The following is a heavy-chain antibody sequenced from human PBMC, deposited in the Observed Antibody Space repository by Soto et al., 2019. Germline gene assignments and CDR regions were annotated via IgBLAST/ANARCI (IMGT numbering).Heavy chain of an antibody. CDR2: MFYSGST. D-gene: IGHD5-12*01. CDR1: GASISSGRSY. J-gene: IGHJ4*02. Sequence: PSETLSLTCTVPGASISSGRSYWSWIRQHPGKGLEWIGYMFYSGSTYYHPSLKSRVNISADTSKNQFSLRLTSVTPADTAVYYCARDNGYGHFDSWGQGTLVTVSS. V-gene: IGHV4-31*03. CDR3: ARDNGYGHFDS.